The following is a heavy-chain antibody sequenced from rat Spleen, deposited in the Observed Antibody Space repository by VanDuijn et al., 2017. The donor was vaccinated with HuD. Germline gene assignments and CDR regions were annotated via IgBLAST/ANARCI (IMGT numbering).Heavy chain of an antibody. CDR2: ISSGGNT. J-gene: IGHJ2*01. CDR3: ARLGDH. D-gene: IGHD5-1*01. CDR1: GFSLTSYG. V-gene: IGHV2S8*01. Sequence: QVQLKESGPVLVQPSQTLSLTCTVSGFSLTSYGVSWVRQPPGKGLEWIAGISSGGNTYHNSVFRSRLSISRDTSKSQVFLKMNSVQTEDTAMYFCARLGDHWGQGLMVTVSS.